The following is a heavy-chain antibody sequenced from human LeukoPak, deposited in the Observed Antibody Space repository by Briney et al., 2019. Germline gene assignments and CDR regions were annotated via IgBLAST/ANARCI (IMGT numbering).Heavy chain of an antibody. J-gene: IGHJ3*02. V-gene: IGHV4-39*01. CDR3: ARSHIVAVTGFAFDI. D-gene: IGHD2-21*02. Sequence: PSETLSLTCTVSGGSISSSSYYWGWIRQPPGKGLEWIGSIYYSGSTYYNPSLKSRVTITVDTSKNQLSLKLSSVTAADTTVYYCARSHIVAVTGFAFDIWGQGTLVTVSS. CDR1: GGSISSSSYY. CDR2: IYYSGST.